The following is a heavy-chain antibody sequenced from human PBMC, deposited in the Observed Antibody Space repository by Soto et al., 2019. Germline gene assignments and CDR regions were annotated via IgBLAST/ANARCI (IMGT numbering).Heavy chain of an antibody. CDR2: ISTYNGNT. D-gene: IGHD3-9*01. V-gene: IGHV1-18*01. Sequence: QVQLVQSGAEVKKPGASVKVSCKASGYTFINYGISWVRQAPGQGLEWMGWISTYNGNTKYAQKVQGRVTMNTDTSASTAYMDRRSLRSDDTAVDYCASWLRNGMHVWGHGTTVAVSS. CDR1: GYTFINYG. CDR3: ASWLRNGMHV. J-gene: IGHJ6*02.